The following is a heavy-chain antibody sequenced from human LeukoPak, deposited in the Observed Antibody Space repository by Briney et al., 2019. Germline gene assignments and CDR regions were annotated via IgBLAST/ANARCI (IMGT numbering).Heavy chain of an antibody. J-gene: IGHJ4*02. CDR2: IYPGDSDT. CDR3: ARRQPYSRHNDY. D-gene: IGHD6-13*01. Sequence: GESLKISCQAFGYIFTHYWIAWVRQMSGKGLEWMGIIYPGDSDTRYSPSFQGQVTISADKSISTAYLQWSSLKASDTAMYYCARRQPYSRHNDYWGQGTLVTVSS. V-gene: IGHV5-51*01. CDR1: GYIFTHYW.